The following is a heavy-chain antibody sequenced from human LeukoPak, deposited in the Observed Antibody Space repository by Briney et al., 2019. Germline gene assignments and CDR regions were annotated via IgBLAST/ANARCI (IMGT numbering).Heavy chain of an antibody. J-gene: IGHJ4*02. CDR1: GFTFSACE. D-gene: IGHD5-12*01. CDR2: INHSGST. V-gene: IGHV4-34*01. Sequence: GSLRLSCAISGFTFSACELTWVRQPPGKGLEWIGEINHSGSTNYNPSLKSRVTISVDTSKNQFSLKLSSVTAADTAVYYCARGRIVATISDFDYWGQGTLVTVSS. CDR3: ARGRIVATISDFDY.